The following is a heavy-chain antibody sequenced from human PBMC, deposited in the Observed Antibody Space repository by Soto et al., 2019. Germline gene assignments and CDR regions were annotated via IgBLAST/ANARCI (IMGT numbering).Heavy chain of an antibody. J-gene: IGHJ6*02. V-gene: IGHV4-61*05. CDR2: IYYSGST. D-gene: IGHD5-12*01. CDR3: ARVGDMVYYYYGMDV. CDR1: GGSISSSSYY. Sequence: SETLSLTCTVSGGSISSSSYYWGWIRQPPGKGLEWIGYIYYSGSTNYNPSLKSRVTISVDTSKNQFSLKLSSVTAADTAVYYCARVGDMVYYYYGMDVWGQGTTVTVSS.